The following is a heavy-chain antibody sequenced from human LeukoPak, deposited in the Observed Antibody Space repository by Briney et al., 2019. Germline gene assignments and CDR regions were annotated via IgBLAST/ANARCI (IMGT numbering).Heavy chain of an antibody. D-gene: IGHD3-3*01. CDR3: ARVSNYCDIWSGYYRVRDWFGP. Sequence: SVNLSCEASGYTFTSYGISGVRHAPGQGLEWMGWISAYNGNTNYAQKLQGRVTMTTDTSTSTAYTALRSLRSDDTAVYYCARVSNYCDIWSGYYRVRDWFGPWGQGTLVTVSS. J-gene: IGHJ5*02. CDR2: ISAYNGNT. V-gene: IGHV1-18*01. CDR1: GYTFTSYG.